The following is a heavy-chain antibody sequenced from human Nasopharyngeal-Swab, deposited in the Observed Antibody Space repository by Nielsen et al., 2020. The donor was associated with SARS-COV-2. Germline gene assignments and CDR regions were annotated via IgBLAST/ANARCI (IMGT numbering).Heavy chain of an antibody. V-gene: IGHV1-2*06. CDR2: INPNSGGT. Sequence: WVRQAPGQGLEWMGRINPNSGGTNYAQKFQGRVTMTRDTSTSTVYMELSSLRSEDTAVYYCARDRDCSSTSCYRGIDIWGQGTMVTVSS. CDR3: ARDRDCSSTSCYRGIDI. J-gene: IGHJ3*02. D-gene: IGHD2-2*01.